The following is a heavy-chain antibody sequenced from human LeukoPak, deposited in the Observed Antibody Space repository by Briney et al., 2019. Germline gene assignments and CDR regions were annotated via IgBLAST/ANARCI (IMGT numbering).Heavy chain of an antibody. CDR3: ARTAGSGSYYPLDY. Sequence: PSETLSLTCTVSGGSISSYYWSWIRQPPGKGLEWIGYIYYSGSANYIPSLKSRVTISVDTSKNQFSLKLSSVTAADTAVYYCARTAGSGSYYPLDYWGQGTLVTVSS. J-gene: IGHJ4*02. CDR2: IYYSGSA. CDR1: GGSISSYY. V-gene: IGHV4-59*01. D-gene: IGHD3-10*01.